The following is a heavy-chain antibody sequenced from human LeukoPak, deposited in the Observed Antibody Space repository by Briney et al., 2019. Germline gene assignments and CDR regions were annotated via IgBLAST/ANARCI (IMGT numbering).Heavy chain of an antibody. CDR2: INPYSGGT. CDR3: ARDDYGGLDS. CDR1: GYSFTGYY. D-gene: IGHD4-23*01. Sequence: ASVTVSCKASGYSFTGYYMHWVRQAPGQGLEWLGWINPYSGGTNYAQSFQGRVTMTRDTSISKAYIELSRLRSDDTAFYYCARDDYGGLDSWGQGTLVTVSS. J-gene: IGHJ4*02. V-gene: IGHV1-2*02.